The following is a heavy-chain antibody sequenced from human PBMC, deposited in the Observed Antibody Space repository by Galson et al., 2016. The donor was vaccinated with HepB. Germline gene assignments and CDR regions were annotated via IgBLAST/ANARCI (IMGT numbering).Heavy chain of an antibody. CDR1: GYSISSYH. CDR2: IYYTGRT. D-gene: IGHD6-25*01. Sequence: SEILSLNCTVSGYSISSYHWSWIRLSPGQGLEWIGRIYYTGRTTYNPSLKSRVTISVDVSRKQFSLQLRSVTAADAAAYFCARDPQYSSAGNNAFDTWGQGTMVTVS. J-gene: IGHJ3*02. CDR3: ARDPQYSSAGNNAFDT. V-gene: IGHV4-59*01.